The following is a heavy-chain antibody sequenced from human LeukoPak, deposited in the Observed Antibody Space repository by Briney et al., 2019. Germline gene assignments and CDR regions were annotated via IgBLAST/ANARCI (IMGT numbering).Heavy chain of an antibody. D-gene: IGHD3-3*01. J-gene: IGHJ4*02. V-gene: IGHV3-23*01. CDR1: GFTFSSYA. CDR2: LSGGGGST. CDR3: AKDFWSGYYSGYFDY. Sequence: GGSLRLSCAASGFTFSSYALSWVRQAPGKGLEWVSALSGGGGSTFYADSVKGRFTISRDSSKNTLYLQMNSLRAEDTAVYYCAKDFWSGYYSGYFDYWGQGTLVTVSS.